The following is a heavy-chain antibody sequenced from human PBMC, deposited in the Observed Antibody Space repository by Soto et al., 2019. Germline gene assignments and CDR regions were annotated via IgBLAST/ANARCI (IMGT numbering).Heavy chain of an antibody. Sequence: EVQLVESGGGLVKSGGSLRLSCAASGFTFSSYSMNWVRQAPGKGLEWVSSISSSSSYIYYADSVKGRFTISRDNAKNSLYLQMNSLRAEDTAVYYCARGWRGMSCDYWGQGTLVTVSS. V-gene: IGHV3-21*01. D-gene: IGHD1-20*01. CDR1: GFTFSSYS. CDR2: ISSSSSYI. CDR3: ARGWRGMSCDY. J-gene: IGHJ4*02.